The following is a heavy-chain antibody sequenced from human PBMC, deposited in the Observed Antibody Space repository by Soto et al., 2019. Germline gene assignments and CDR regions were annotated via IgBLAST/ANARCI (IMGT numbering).Heavy chain of an antibody. CDR2: ISGSGGAT. V-gene: IGHV3-23*01. J-gene: IGHJ5*02. CDR1: GFTFSSYA. D-gene: IGHD3-3*01. Sequence: PGGSLRFSCAASGFTFSSYAMTWVRQAPGKGLEWVSSISGSGGATYYADSVKGRFTISRDDSKSTLHLQMNSLRAEDTALYYCAKAGRPYYDLWSENRFDPWGQGTLVTVSS. CDR3: AKAGRPYYDLWSENRFDP.